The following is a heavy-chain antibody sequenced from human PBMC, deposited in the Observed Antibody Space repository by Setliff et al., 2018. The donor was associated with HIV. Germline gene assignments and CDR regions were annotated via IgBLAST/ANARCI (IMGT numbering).Heavy chain of an antibody. CDR2: IYSDGST. V-gene: IGHV3-66*02. CDR1: GFTVSSYY. J-gene: IGHJ4*02. CDR3: ARVLLYNSALDY. Sequence: LRLSCAASGFTVSSYYMAWVRQAPGKGLEWVSTIYSDGSTYHADSVKGRFTLSRDTSKNTLSLQMNTLRPEDTAVYFCARVLLYNSALDYWGQGTLVTRLL. D-gene: IGHD3-22*01.